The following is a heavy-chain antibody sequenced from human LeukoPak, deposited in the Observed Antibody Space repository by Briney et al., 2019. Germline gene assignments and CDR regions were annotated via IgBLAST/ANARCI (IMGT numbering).Heavy chain of an antibody. J-gene: IGHJ3*02. CDR3: AKKIPLKRHYYDSSGYADAFDI. CDR2: IYYSGST. Sequence: SETLSLTCTVSGGSISSSSYYWGWIRQPPGKGLEWIGSIYYSGSTYYNPSLESRVTISVDTSKNQFSLKLSSVTAADTAVYYCAKKIPLKRHYYDSSGYADAFDIWGQGTMVTVSS. D-gene: IGHD3-22*01. CDR1: GGSISSSSYY. V-gene: IGHV4-39*01.